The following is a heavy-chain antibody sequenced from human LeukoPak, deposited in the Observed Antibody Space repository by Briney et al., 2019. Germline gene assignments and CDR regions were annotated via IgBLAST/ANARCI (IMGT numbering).Heavy chain of an antibody. CDR3: ARGYSSSWYLNWFDP. CDR2: INHSGGT. D-gene: IGHD6-13*01. CDR1: GGSFSGYY. J-gene: IGHJ5*02. V-gene: IGHV4-34*01. Sequence: SETLSLTCAVYGGSFSGYYWSWIRQPPGKGLEWIGEINHSGGTNYNPSLKSRVTISVDTSKNQFSLKLSSVTAADTAVYYCARGYSSSWYLNWFDPWGQGTLVTVSS.